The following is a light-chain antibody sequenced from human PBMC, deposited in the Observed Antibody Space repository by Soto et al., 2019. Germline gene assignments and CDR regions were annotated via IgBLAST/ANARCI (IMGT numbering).Light chain of an antibody. CDR1: QSVSTY. CDR3: QQYNEWPIT. J-gene: IGKJ5*01. Sequence: EIVLTQSPATLSLSTGERAALSCRASQSVSTYLAWYQQKPGQAPRLLIYDTSTRATGIPARFSGSGSGTEFTLTISSLQSEDFAVYYCQQYNEWPITFGQGTRLEIK. V-gene: IGKV3-15*01. CDR2: DTS.